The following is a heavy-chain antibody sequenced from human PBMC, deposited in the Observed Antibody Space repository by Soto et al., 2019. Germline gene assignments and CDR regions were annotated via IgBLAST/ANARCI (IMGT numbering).Heavy chain of an antibody. CDR1: GYTFTSYD. Sequence: ASVKVSCKASGYTFTSYDINWVRQATGQGLEWMGWMNPNSGNTGYAQKFQGRVTMTRNTSISTAYMELSSLRSEDTAVYYCAAYISSGYDLNRFDPWGQATLVTVSS. V-gene: IGHV1-8*01. CDR3: AAYISSGYDLNRFDP. D-gene: IGHD5-12*01. J-gene: IGHJ5*02. CDR2: MNPNSGNT.